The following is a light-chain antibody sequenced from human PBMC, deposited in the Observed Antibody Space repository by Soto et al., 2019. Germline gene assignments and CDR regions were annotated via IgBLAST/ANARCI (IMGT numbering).Light chain of an antibody. CDR2: AAS. V-gene: IGKV1-6*01. CDR1: QGMSND. CDR3: LQDNNAPLP. J-gene: IGKJ1*01. Sequence: AIQMTQSPSSLSASVGDRVTITCRARQGMSNDLGWYQQKPGKAPKLLILAASSLQSGVPSRFRGIGSGIDFTLTLSSLQPEDFAIYYCLQDNNAPLPFGQGPKVEIK.